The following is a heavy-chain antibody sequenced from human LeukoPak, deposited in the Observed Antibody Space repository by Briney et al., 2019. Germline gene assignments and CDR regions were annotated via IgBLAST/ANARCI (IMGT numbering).Heavy chain of an antibody. Sequence: GGSLRLSCAASRFSFSSYTMNWVRQAPGKGLEWVSIISSSSSYIYYADSVKGRFTISRDNAKNALYLQMNSLRVEDTAVYYCARDGRCGGDCYASWGQGTLVTVSS. V-gene: IGHV3-21*01. J-gene: IGHJ4*02. CDR2: ISSSSSYI. D-gene: IGHD2-21*02. CDR1: RFSFSSYT. CDR3: ARDGRCGGDCYAS.